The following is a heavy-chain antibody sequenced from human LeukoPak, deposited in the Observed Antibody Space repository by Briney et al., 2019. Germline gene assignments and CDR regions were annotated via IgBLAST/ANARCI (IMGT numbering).Heavy chain of an antibody. CDR2: ISDSGGST. V-gene: IGHV3-64D*09. J-gene: IGHJ6*02. Sequence: GGSLRLSCSASGLPFSSYAMHSVRQAPGKGLEYVSVISDSGGSTYYADSVKGRFTISRDNSKNTLYLQMSSLRAEDTAVYFCVRGYSFGPYGMDVWGQGTTVTVSS. CDR3: VRGYSFGPYGMDV. D-gene: IGHD2-15*01. CDR1: GLPFSSYA.